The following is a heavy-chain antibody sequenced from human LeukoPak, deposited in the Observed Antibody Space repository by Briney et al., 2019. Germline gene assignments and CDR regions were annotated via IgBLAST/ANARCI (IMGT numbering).Heavy chain of an antibody. CDR1: GYSITSIHC. J-gene: IGHJ4*02. D-gene: IGHD4-17*01. Sequence: SETLSLTCTVSGYSITSIHCWGWIRQPPGKGLEWIGSICQSGSTYYSPSLKSRVILSLDTSKNQFSLRLSSVTAADTAVYYCARGDYGWGQGTLVTVSS. CDR3: ARGDYG. CDR2: ICQSGST. V-gene: IGHV4-38-2*02.